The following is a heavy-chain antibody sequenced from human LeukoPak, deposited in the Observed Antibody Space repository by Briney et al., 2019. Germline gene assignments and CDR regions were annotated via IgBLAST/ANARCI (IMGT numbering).Heavy chain of an antibody. CDR2: MKYGGSEI. V-gene: IGHV3-7*01. D-gene: IGHD2-21*01. CDR3: ARRGGYSLFDY. CDR1: GFTFSSYW. Sequence: GGSLRLSCAASGFTFSSYWMSWVRQAPGKGLEWVANMKYGGSEIYYVDSVKGRFTISRDNAMNSLFLQMNSLRAEDTAVYYCARRGGYSLFDYWGQGTLVTVSS. J-gene: IGHJ4*02.